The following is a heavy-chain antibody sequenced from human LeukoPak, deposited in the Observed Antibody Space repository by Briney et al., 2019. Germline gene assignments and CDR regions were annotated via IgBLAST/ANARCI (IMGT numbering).Heavy chain of an antibody. CDR2: FDPEDGET. J-gene: IGHJ4*02. CDR1: GYTLTELS. Sequence: ASVKVSCKVSGYTLTELSMHWVRQAPGKGLEWMGGFDPEDGETIYAQKFQGRVTMTEDTSTDTAYMELSSLRSEDTAVYYCATVLTHYYDSSGAYFGYWGQGTLVTVSS. D-gene: IGHD3-22*01. CDR3: ATVLTHYYDSSGAYFGY. V-gene: IGHV1-24*01.